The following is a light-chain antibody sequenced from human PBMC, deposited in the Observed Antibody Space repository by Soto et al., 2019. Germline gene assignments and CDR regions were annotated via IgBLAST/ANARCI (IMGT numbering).Light chain of an antibody. CDR2: LNSDGSH. V-gene: IGLV4-69*01. CDR3: QTWGTGPRV. CDR1: SGHSSYA. J-gene: IGLJ3*02. Sequence: HPVLTQSPSASASLGASVKLTCTLSSGHSSYAIAWHQQQPEKGPRYLMKLNSDGSHSKGDGIPDRFSGSSSGAERYLTISSLQSEDEADYYCQTWGTGPRVFGGGTKVTVL.